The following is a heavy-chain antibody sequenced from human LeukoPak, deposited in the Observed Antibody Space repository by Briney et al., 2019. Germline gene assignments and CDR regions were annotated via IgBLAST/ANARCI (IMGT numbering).Heavy chain of an antibody. CDR1: GGSISSGSYY. J-gene: IGHJ4*02. D-gene: IGHD3-22*01. V-gene: IGHV4-61*02. CDR3: GVVVVITRNTIDY. CDR2: IYTSGST. Sequence: SETLSLTCTVSGGSISSGSYYWSWIRQPAGKGLEWIGRIYTSGSTNYNPSLKSRVTMSVDTSKNQFSLKLSSVTAADTAVYYCGVVVVITRNTIDYWGQGTLVTVSS.